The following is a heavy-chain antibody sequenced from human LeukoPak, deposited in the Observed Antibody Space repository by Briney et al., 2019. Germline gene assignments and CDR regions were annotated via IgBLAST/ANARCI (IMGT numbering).Heavy chain of an antibody. Sequence: GGSLTLSCAASGFTFSSYSMSWVRQPPGKGLEWVSAISSSSSSIYYADSVKGRFTISRDNAKNSLYLQMNSLRAEDTAVYYCARDLAPIVVVVAATGWWFDPWGQGTLVTVSS. J-gene: IGHJ5*02. V-gene: IGHV3-21*01. CDR3: ARDLAPIVVVVAATGWWFDP. CDR1: GFTFSSYS. CDR2: ISSSSSSI. D-gene: IGHD2-15*01.